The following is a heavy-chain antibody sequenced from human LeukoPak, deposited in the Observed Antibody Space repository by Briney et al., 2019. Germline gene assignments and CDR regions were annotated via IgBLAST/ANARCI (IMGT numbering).Heavy chain of an antibody. CDR1: GGSISSHY. CDR3: ARTNYDLGSGYKHYFDY. Sequence: SETLSLSCTVSGGSISSHYWSWIRQPPGQGLEWIGCIFSGGRINYNPYNPSLKSRVTISLDTSKNQFSLNLTSVTAADTAVYYCARTNYDLGSGYKHYFDYWGQETPVTVSS. D-gene: IGHD3-3*01. J-gene: IGHJ4*02. CDR2: IFSGGRI. V-gene: IGHV4-59*11.